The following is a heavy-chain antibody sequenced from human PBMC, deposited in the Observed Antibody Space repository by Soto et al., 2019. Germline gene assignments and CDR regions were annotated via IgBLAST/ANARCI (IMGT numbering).Heavy chain of an antibody. Sequence: GGSLRLSCAASGFTFDDYAMHWVRQAPGKGLEWVSGISWNSGSIGYADSVKGRFTISRDNAKNSLYLQMNSLRAEDTALYYCAKALPNYYDSSGYYYYYYGMDVWGQGTTVTVSS. D-gene: IGHD3-22*01. CDR1: GFTFDDYA. V-gene: IGHV3-9*01. J-gene: IGHJ6*02. CDR2: ISWNSGSI. CDR3: AKALPNYYDSSGYYYYYYGMDV.